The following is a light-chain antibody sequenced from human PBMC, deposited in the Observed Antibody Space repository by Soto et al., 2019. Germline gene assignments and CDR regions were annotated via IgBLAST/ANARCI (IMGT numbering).Light chain of an antibody. V-gene: IGLV2-14*01. Sequence: QSALTQPASVSGSPVQSITISCTGTSGDVGGYNYVSWYQQHPGKAPKLMVYDVSNRPSGVSNRFSGSKSGNTASLTTSGLQAEDEADYYCSSYTSSSTLFGTGTKVTVL. CDR1: SGDVGGYNY. CDR3: SSYTSSSTL. CDR2: DVS. J-gene: IGLJ1*01.